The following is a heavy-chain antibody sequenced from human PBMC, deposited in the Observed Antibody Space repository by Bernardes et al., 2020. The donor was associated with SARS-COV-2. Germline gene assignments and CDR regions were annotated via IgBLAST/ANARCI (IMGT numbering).Heavy chain of an antibody. Sequence: SEPLSLTCSVSGDSISNDDYYWGWLLQPAGKGLEWIGRIYVSGSTSYNPSLKSRVTISMDTSKNEFSLKMASVTAADTAVYYCARDTYYYGQIDFWGQGTLVTVSS. D-gene: IGHD3-10*01. CDR1: GDSISNDDYY. J-gene: IGHJ4*02. CDR2: IYVSGST. CDR3: ARDTYYYGQIDF. V-gene: IGHV4-61*02.